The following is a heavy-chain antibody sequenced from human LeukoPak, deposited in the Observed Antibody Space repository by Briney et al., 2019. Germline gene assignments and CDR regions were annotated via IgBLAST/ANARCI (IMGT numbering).Heavy chain of an antibody. CDR3: AREAIYDSSGYYQKGDEYYFDY. CDR2: INPNSGGT. CDR1: GYTFTGYY. Sequence: ASVKVSCKASGYTFTGYYMHWVRQAPGQGLEWMGWINPNSGGTNYAQKFQGRVTMTRDTSISTAYMELSRLRSDDTAVYYCAREAIYDSSGYYQKGDEYYFDYWGQGTLVTVSS. V-gene: IGHV1-2*02. J-gene: IGHJ4*02. D-gene: IGHD3-22*01.